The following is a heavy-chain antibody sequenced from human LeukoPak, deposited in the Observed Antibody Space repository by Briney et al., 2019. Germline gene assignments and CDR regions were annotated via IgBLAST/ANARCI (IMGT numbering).Heavy chain of an antibody. CDR1: GDSISSYY. CDR3: ARTTYRGYYFDY. V-gene: IGHV4-59*01. CDR2: MYYSGST. Sequence: SETLSLTCTVSGDSISSYYWSWIRQPPGKGLEWIGYMYYSGSTKYNPSLKSRVTISVDTSKNQFSLKLSSVTAADTAVYYCARTTYRGYYFDYWGQGTLVTVSS. D-gene: IGHD1-1*01. J-gene: IGHJ4*02.